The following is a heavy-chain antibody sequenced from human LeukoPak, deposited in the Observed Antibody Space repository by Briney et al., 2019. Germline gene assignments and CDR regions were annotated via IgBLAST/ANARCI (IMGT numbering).Heavy chain of an antibody. V-gene: IGHV4-34*01. J-gene: IGHJ4*02. Sequence: SETLSLTCAVYGGSFSGYYWSGFGQPPGKGLEWIGEINHSGSTNYNPSLKSRVTISVDTSKNQFSLKLSSVTAADTAVYYCARWGEATVDYWGQGTLVTVSS. D-gene: IGHD3-16*01. CDR1: GGSFSGYY. CDR3: ARWGEATVDY. CDR2: INHSGST.